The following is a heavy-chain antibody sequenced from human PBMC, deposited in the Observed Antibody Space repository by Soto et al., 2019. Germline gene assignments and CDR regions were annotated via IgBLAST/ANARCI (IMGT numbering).Heavy chain of an antibody. J-gene: IGHJ4*02. V-gene: IGHV3-30-3*01. CDR1: GFTFSSYA. Sequence: QVQLVESGGGVVQPGRSLRLSCAASGFTFSSYAMHWVRQAPGKGLEWVAVISYDGSNKYYADSVKGRFTISRDNSKNTLYLQMNSLRAEDTAVYYCARDLEATYPSFERFTIFGVVPGFDYWGQGTLVTVSS. CDR2: ISYDGSNK. D-gene: IGHD3-3*01. CDR3: ARDLEATYPSFERFTIFGVVPGFDY.